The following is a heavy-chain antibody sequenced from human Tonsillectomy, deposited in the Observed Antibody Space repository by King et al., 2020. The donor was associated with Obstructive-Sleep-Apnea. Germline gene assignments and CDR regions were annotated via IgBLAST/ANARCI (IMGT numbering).Heavy chain of an antibody. V-gene: IGHV5-51*01. CDR1: GYSFTSYW. CDR3: ARGRYDILTGYYRGKYDYYYCGMDV. CDR2: IYPGDSDT. J-gene: IGHJ6*02. Sequence: QLVQSGAEVNKPGESLKISCKGSGYSFTSYWIGWVRQMPGKGLEWMGIIYPGDSDTRYSPSFQGQVTISADKSSSTAYLQWSSLTASDTAMYYCARGRYDILTGYYRGKYDYYYCGMDVWGQGTTVTVSS. D-gene: IGHD3-9*01.